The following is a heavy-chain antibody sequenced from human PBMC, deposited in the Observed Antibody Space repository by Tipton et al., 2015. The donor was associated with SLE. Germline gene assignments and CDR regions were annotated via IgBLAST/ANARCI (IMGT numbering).Heavy chain of an antibody. CDR3: ARSGGDGSSGYLFDY. Sequence: TLSLTCTVSGGSISSHYWSWIRQPPGKGLEWIGYIYYSGSTNYNPSLKSRVTISVDTSKNQFSLKLSSVTAADTAVYYCARSGGDGSSGYLFDYWGQGTLVTVSS. J-gene: IGHJ4*02. CDR1: GGSISSHY. D-gene: IGHD3-22*01. CDR2: IYYSGST. V-gene: IGHV4-59*08.